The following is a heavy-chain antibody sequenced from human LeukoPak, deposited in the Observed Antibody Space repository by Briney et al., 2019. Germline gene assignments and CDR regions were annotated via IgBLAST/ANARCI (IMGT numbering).Heavy chain of an antibody. J-gene: IGHJ3*02. D-gene: IGHD3-22*01. V-gene: IGHV3-23*01. CDR1: GFTFSDYY. Sequence: PGGSLRLSCAASGFTFSDYYMSWVRQAPGKGLEWVSAISGSGGSTYYADSVRGRFTISRDNSKNTVYLQMNSLRAEDTAIYYCAKAVGSSGYFSRDAFDIWGQGTMVTVSS. CDR3: AKAVGSSGYFSRDAFDI. CDR2: ISGSGGST.